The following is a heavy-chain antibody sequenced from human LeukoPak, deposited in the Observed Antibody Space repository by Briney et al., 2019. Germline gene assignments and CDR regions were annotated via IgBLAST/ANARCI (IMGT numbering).Heavy chain of an antibody. V-gene: IGHV1-69*04. CDR2: IIPILGIA. D-gene: IGHD2-15*01. J-gene: IGHJ4*02. CDR3: ARERSCSGGSCYSVYYFDY. CDR1: GGTFSSYA. Sequence: SVKVSCKASGGTFSSYAISWVRQAPGQGLEWMGRIIPILGIANCAQKFQGRVTITADKSTSTAYMELSSLRSEDTAVYYCARERSCSGGSCYSVYYFDYWGQGTLVTVSS.